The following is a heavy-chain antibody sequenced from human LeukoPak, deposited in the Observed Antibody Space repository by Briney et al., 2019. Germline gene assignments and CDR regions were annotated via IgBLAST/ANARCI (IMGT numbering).Heavy chain of an antibody. CDR2: ISGSGGST. Sequence: AGGSLRLSCAASGFTFSGYAMSWVRQAPGKGLEWVSAISGSGGSTYYADSVKGRFTISRDNSKNTLYLQMNSLRAEDTAVYYCAKGGRYGLIYYYYMDVWGKGTTVTVSS. J-gene: IGHJ6*03. CDR3: AKGGRYGLIYYYYMDV. D-gene: IGHD3-16*01. V-gene: IGHV3-23*01. CDR1: GFTFSGYA.